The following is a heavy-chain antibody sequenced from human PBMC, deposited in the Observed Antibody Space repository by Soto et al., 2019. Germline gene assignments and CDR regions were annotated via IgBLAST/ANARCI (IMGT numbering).Heavy chain of an antibody. Sequence: LQLQKSGPGLVKPSETLSLTCNFSNGSINSRYYWGWLRQTPGKGLELIASIYYVGSNYYSPSLGRRVTISVDTSTTPFSLRLSSVTAADTAVYYCARPAVANHWYFELRGRGPMV. CDR3: ARPAVANHWYFEL. J-gene: IGHJ2*01. CDR2: IYYVGSN. V-gene: IGHV4-39*01. D-gene: IGHD2-2*01. CDR1: NGSINSRYY.